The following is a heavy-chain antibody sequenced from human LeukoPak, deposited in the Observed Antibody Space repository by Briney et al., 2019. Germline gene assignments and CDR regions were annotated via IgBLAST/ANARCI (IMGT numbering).Heavy chain of an antibody. CDR3: CGGLFYCDY. CDR2: ISFDGSNK. CDR1: GFSFSSYG. Sequence: GRSLRLSCAASGFSFSSYGMHWVRQAPGKGLEWVAGISFDGSNKYYADSLKGRFTISRDNSKNTLYMQMNSLRVEDTAVYYCCGGLFYCDYSGQGTQVTVSS. V-gene: IGHV3-30*03. D-gene: IGHD3-10*01. J-gene: IGHJ4*02.